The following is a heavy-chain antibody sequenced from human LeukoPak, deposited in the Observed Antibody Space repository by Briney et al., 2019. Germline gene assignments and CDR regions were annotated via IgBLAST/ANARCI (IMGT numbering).Heavy chain of an antibody. CDR1: GGTFSSYT. CDR3: ARERSEQLVEGSWSTFLFLDY. Sequence: SVKVSCKASGGTFSSYTISWVRQAPGQGLEWMGRIIPILGIANYAQKFQGRVTITADKSTSTAYMELSSLRSEDTAVYYCARERSEQLVEGSWSTFLFLDYWGQGTLVTVSS. V-gene: IGHV1-69*04. J-gene: IGHJ4*02. D-gene: IGHD6-6*01. CDR2: IIPILGIA.